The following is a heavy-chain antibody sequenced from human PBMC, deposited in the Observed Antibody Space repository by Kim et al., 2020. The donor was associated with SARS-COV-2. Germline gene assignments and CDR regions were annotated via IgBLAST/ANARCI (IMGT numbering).Heavy chain of an antibody. Sequence: GGSLRLSCAASGFTFSSYAMSWVRQAPGKGLEWVSAISGSGGSTYYADSVKGRFTISRDNSKNTLYLQMNSLRAEDTAVYYCAKREFPGSTSCYSYWGQGTLVTVSS. CDR1: GFTFSSYA. CDR2: ISGSGGST. D-gene: IGHD2-2*01. J-gene: IGHJ4*02. V-gene: IGHV3-23*01. CDR3: AKREFPGSTSCYSY.